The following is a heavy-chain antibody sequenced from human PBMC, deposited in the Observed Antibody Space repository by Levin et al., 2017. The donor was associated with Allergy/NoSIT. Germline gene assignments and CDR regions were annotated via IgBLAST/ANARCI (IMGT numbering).Heavy chain of an antibody. V-gene: IGHV3-48*03. CDR3: ARGPYCGSTTCYPNWFDS. CDR2: ISTSGSII. D-gene: IGHD2-2*01. Sequence: PGGSLRLSCAASGFTFNTYEINWVRQAPGKGLEWISYISTSGSIIYYADSVRGRFTFSRDNSNNSVYLQMNSLRAEDTAVYYCARGPYCGSTTCYPNWFDSWGQGALVTVSS. CDR1: GFTFNTYE. J-gene: IGHJ5*01.